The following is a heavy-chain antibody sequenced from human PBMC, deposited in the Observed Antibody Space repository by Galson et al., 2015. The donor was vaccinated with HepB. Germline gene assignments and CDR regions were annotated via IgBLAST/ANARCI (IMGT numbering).Heavy chain of an antibody. CDR1: GGSISSSSYY. Sequence: ETLSLTCTVSGGSISSSSYYWGWIRQPPGKGLEWIGSIYYSGSTYYNPSLKNRVTISVDTSKNQFSLKLSSVTAADTAVYYCASHTYSSGRIDYWDQGTLVTVSS. J-gene: IGHJ4*02. D-gene: IGHD6-19*01. CDR2: IYYSGST. V-gene: IGHV4-39*01. CDR3: ASHTYSSGRIDY.